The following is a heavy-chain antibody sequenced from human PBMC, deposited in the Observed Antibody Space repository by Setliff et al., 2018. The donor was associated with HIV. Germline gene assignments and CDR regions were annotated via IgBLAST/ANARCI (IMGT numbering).Heavy chain of an antibody. J-gene: IGHJ4*02. D-gene: IGHD6-13*01. V-gene: IGHV1-18*01. CDR2: ISAYNGNT. CDR1: GYTFTSYG. CDR3: ARDRAGRYRIAAAGTDVFDY. Sequence: GASVKVSCKASGYTFTSYGISWVRQAPGQGLEWMGWISAYNGNTNYAQKLQGRVTMTTDTSTSTAYMELRSLRSDDTAVYYCARDRAGRYRIAAAGTDVFDYWGQGTLVTVS.